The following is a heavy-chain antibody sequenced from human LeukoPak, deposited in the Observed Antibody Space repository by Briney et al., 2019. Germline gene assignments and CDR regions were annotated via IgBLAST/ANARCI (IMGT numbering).Heavy chain of an antibody. CDR1: GLTFSSYS. Sequence: PGGSLRLSCAASGLTFSSYSMNWVRQAPGKGLEWVSSISSSSSYIYYADSVKGRFTISRDNAKNSLYLQMHSLRAEDTAVYYCARYTWLGYYMDVWGKGTTVTVSS. D-gene: IGHD3-10*01. V-gene: IGHV3-21*03. CDR2: ISSSSSYI. CDR3: ARYTWLGYYMDV. J-gene: IGHJ6*03.